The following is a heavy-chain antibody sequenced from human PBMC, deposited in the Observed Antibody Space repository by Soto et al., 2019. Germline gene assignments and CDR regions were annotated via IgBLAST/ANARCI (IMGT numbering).Heavy chain of an antibody. D-gene: IGHD3-10*01. V-gene: IGHV3-53*01. CDR3: AKVGPDVSGIYIFRYIWFGP. Sequence: EVQLMDSGGGLMQPGGSLRLSCAAAGFSVRTSHISWVRQSPGKGLAWVSVIYSGGATHYSVSVTGRLIISRDKSTITVDLQMNSLRAEDTAVYYCAKVGPDVSGIYIFRYIWFGPLGPGTLVTVSS. CDR2: IYSGGAT. CDR1: GFSVRTSH. J-gene: IGHJ5*02.